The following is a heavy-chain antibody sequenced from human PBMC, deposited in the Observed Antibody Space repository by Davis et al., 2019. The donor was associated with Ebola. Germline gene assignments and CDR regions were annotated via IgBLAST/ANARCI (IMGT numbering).Heavy chain of an antibody. D-gene: IGHD5-18*01. CDR1: GGSISSYY. V-gene: IGHV4-59*01. CDR3: ARGEDTAMVTGYYGMDV. CDR2: IYYSGST. J-gene: IGHJ6*02. Sequence: MPGGSLRLSCTVSGGSISSYYWSWIRQPPGKGLEWIGYIYYSGSTNYNPSLKSRVTISVDTSKNQFSLKLSSVTAADTAVYYCARGEDTAMVTGYYGMDVWGQGTTVTVSS.